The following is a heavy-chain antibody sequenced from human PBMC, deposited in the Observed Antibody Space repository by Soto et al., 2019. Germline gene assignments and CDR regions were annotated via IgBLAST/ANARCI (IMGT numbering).Heavy chain of an antibody. J-gene: IGHJ5*02. CDR3: ARGKWDXLQIAAAGTWWFDP. CDR2: INHSGST. CDR1: GGSFSGYY. D-gene: IGHD6-13*01. Sequence: SETLSLTCAVYGGSFSGYYWSWIRQPPGKGLEWIGEINHSGSTNYNPSLKSRVTISVDTSKNQFSLKLSSVTAADTAVYYCARGKWDXLQIAAAGTWWFDPWGQGTLVTVSS. V-gene: IGHV4-34*01.